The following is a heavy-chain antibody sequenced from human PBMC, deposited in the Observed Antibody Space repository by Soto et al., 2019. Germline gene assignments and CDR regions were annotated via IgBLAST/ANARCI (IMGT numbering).Heavy chain of an antibody. CDR3: ARGRYGDY. D-gene: IGHD1-1*01. CDR2: ISAHNGNT. Sequence: QVHLVQSGAEVKKPGASVKVSCKGSGYAFTTYGITWVRQAPGQGLEWMGWISAHNGNTNYAQKLQGRVTVTRDTSTSTAYMELRSLRSNDTAVYYCARGRYGDYWGQGALVTVSS. J-gene: IGHJ4*02. V-gene: IGHV1-18*01. CDR1: GYAFTTYG.